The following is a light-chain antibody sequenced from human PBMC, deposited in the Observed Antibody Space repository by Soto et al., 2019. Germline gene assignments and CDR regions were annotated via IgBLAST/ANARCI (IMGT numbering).Light chain of an antibody. CDR2: DTN. CDR1: SSDIGAYNF. Sequence: QSVLTQPASVSGSPGQSITISCTGTSSDIGAYNFVSWYQQHPGAAPKLLIYDTNKRPSGIPDRFSGSKSGTSATLGITGLQTGDEADYFCGTWDTRLSVVVFGGGTKLTVL. V-gene: IGLV1-51*01. J-gene: IGLJ2*01. CDR3: GTWDTRLSVVV.